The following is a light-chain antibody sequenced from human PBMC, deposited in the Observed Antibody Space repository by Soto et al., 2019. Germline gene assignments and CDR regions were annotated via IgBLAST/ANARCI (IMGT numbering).Light chain of an antibody. Sequence: IQMTQSPSSLSASVGDRITSTCRASQTITNYLNWYQQKPGKAPNLLNYAAATLLSGVPSRFTGGGFGTDVTLFIDSLQPEDFATYFCQQSYSSPWTFGQGTKVEI. J-gene: IGKJ1*01. CDR1: QTITNY. V-gene: IGKV1-39*01. CDR2: AAA. CDR3: QQSYSSPWT.